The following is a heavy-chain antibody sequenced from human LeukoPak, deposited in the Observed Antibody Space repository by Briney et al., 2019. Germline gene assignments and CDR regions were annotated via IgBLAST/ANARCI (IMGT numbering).Heavy chain of an antibody. D-gene: IGHD6-19*01. J-gene: IGHJ4*02. CDR1: GFTCSSYA. CDR3: AKKLYGIAVAGNFDY. V-gene: IGHV3-23*01. Sequence: GRSLRLSCAASGFTCSSYAMSGGRQAPGKGLEWVSAISGSGGSTYYADSVKGRFTISRDNSKNTLYLQMNSLRAEDTAVYYCAKKLYGIAVAGNFDYWGQGTLVTVSS. CDR2: ISGSGGST.